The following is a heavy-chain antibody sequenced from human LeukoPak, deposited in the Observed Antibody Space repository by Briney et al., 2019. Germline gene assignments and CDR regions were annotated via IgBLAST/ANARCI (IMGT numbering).Heavy chain of an antibody. CDR1: GGSVSSGGYH. CDR2: IYYTGST. Sequence: KSSETLSLTCAVSGGSVSSGGYHWSWIRQPPGKGLERIGYIYYTGSTNYNPSLKSRVIISVDTSKNQFSLNLSSVTAADTAVYYCARGGSVKAFDVWGQGTMITVSS. CDR3: ARGGSVKAFDV. V-gene: IGHV4-61*08. D-gene: IGHD3-16*01. J-gene: IGHJ3*01.